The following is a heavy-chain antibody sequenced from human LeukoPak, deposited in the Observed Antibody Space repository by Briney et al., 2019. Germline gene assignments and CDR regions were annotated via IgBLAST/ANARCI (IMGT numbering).Heavy chain of an antibody. D-gene: IGHD3-22*01. CDR2: ISYDGSNK. Sequence: GGSLRLSCAASGFTFSSYGMHWVRQAPGKGLEWVAVISYDGSNKYYADSVKGRFTISRDNSKNTLYLQMNSLRAEDTAVYYCAKDGSPPINYYDSSGYQTSDAFDIWGQGTMVTVSS. CDR1: GFTFSSYG. J-gene: IGHJ3*02. CDR3: AKDGSPPINYYDSSGYQTSDAFDI. V-gene: IGHV3-30*18.